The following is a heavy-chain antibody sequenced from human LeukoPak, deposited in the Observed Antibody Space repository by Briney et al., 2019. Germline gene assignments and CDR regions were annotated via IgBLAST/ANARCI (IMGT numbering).Heavy chain of an antibody. CDR1: GFIFSTYG. V-gene: IGHV3-30*02. D-gene: IGHD6-19*01. J-gene: IGHJ4*02. CDR2: IRPDGSDK. CDR3: GKHHSSSEY. Sequence: GGSLRLSCAASGFIFSTYGMHWVREAPGKGLEWVAFIRPDGSDKYYAGSVKGRFTISRDNSKNTLYLQMNSLRAEDTAVYYCGKHHSSSEYWGPGTLVTVSS.